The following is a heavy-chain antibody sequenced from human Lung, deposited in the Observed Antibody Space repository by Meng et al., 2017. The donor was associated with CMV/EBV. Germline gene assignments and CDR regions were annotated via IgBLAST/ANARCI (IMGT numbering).Heavy chain of an antibody. CDR1: GINVNTYW. J-gene: IGHJ3*01. V-gene: IGHV3-74*01. CDR2: IYSDGVTT. CDR3: ARGPGRGAFDV. Sequence: GESXKISCAVSGINVNTYWMHWVRQVPGKGLVWLSRIYSDGVTTRYADSVKGRFTISRDNTKNTLYLQMNGLRADDTAVYYCARGPGRGAFDVWGQGTMVTVSS. D-gene: IGHD3-10*01.